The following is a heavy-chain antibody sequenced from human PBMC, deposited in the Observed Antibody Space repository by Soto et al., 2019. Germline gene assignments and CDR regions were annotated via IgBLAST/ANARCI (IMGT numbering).Heavy chain of an antibody. D-gene: IGHD1-20*01. CDR2: IIPLLGIT. Sequence: QAQLMQSGAEVKKPGSSVKVSCKASGGPFSGYAINWGRQAPGQGLEWMGGIIPLLGITDYGQKFQGRITIAADESTGTAYMDLRGLRSEDTAVYYCARDPRSITGTTSSEDFQHWGQGTLVSVSS. J-gene: IGHJ1*01. CDR3: ARDPRSITGTTSSEDFQH. V-gene: IGHV1-69*01. CDR1: GGPFSGYA.